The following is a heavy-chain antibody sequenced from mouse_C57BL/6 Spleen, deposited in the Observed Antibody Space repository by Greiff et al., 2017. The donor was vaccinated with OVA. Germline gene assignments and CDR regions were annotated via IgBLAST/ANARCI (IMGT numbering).Heavy chain of an antibody. Sequence: VQLQQSGPELVKPGASVKISCKASGYSFTGYYMNWVKQSPEKSLEWIGEINPSTGGTTYNQKFKAKATLTVDKSSSTAYMQLKSLTSEDSAVYYCARAPDGYFDVWGTGTTVTVSS. J-gene: IGHJ1*03. V-gene: IGHV1-42*01. CDR3: ARAPDGYFDV. CDR2: INPSTGGT. CDR1: GYSFTGYY.